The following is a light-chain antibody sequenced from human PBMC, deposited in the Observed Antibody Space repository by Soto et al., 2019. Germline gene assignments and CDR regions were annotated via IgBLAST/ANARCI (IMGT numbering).Light chain of an antibody. CDR3: QQYNSYSRT. J-gene: IGKJ1*01. V-gene: IGKV1-5*01. CDR1: QSISSW. Sequence: DLQMTQSPSTLSASVGDRVTITCRASQSISSWLAWYQQKPGKAPKPLIYDASSLESGVPSRFSGSGSGTEFTLTISSLQPDDFATYYCQQYNSYSRTFGQGTKVDIK. CDR2: DAS.